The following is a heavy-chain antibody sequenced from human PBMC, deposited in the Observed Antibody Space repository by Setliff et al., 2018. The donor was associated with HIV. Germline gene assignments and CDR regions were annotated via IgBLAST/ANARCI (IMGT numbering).Heavy chain of an antibody. CDR2: INPSGGST. Sequence: GASVKVSCKASGYTFTSYYMHWVRQAPGQGLEWMGIINPSGGSTSYAQKFQGRVTMTRDTSTSTVYMELSSLRSEDTAVYYCARDQGINITLARGASAGLDVWGKGTTVTVSS. CDR1: GYTFTSYY. V-gene: IGHV1-46*01. D-gene: IGHD3-10*01. CDR3: ARDQGINITLARGASAGLDV. J-gene: IGHJ6*04.